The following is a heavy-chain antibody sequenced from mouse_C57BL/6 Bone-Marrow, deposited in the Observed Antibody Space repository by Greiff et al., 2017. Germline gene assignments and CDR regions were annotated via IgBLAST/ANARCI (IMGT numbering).Heavy chain of an antibody. CDR1: GYTFTSYG. CDR3: ARGPHYYYGSSYVDY. CDR2: IYPRSGNT. Sequence: VKLVESGAELARPGASVKLSCKASGYTFTSYGISWVKQRTGQGLEWIGEIYPRSGNTYYNEKFKGKATLTADKSSSTAYMELRSLTSEDSAVYFCARGPHYYYGSSYVDYWGQGTTLTVSS. V-gene: IGHV1-81*01. D-gene: IGHD1-1*01. J-gene: IGHJ2*01.